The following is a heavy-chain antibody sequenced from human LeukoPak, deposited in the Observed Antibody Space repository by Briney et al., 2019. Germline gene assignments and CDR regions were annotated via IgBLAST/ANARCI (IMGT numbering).Heavy chain of an antibody. J-gene: IGHJ4*02. V-gene: IGHV3-23*01. CDR2: ISGSGSSA. CDR3: AKDLNDYSPYYFDC. CDR1: GITFSSYA. D-gene: IGHD4-11*01. Sequence: GGSLRLSCAASGITFSSYAMSWVRQAPGKGLEWVSGISGSGSSAYYADSVRGRFTISRDNSKNTLYLQMNRLRAENTAIYYSAKDLNDYSPYYFDCRGQGTLVTVSS.